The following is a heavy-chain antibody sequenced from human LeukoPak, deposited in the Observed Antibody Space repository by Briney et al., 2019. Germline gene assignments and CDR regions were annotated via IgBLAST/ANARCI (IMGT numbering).Heavy chain of an antibody. V-gene: IGHV3-15*01. Sequence: PGGSLRLSCAASGFTFSSYWMSWVRQAPGKRLEWVARIRDKNDGGTTDHSAPVQGRFTISRDDSKNMLFLQMNSLTTEDTAVYYCSTERGSYIDHWGQGTLVSVSS. CDR3: STERGSYIDH. CDR2: IRDKNDGGTT. J-gene: IGHJ5*02. CDR1: GFTFSSYW. D-gene: IGHD1-26*01.